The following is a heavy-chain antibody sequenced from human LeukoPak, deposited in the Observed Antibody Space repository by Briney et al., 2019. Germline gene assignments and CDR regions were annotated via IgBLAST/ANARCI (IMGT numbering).Heavy chain of an antibody. J-gene: IGHJ4*02. CDR3: AKDPSAYYYGSGSYPN. D-gene: IGHD3-10*01. Sequence: GGSLRLSCAASGFTFSSYSMNWVRQAPGKGLEWVSSISSSSSYIYYADSVKGRFTISRDNSKNTLYLQMNSLRAEDTAVYYCAKDPSAYYYGSGSYPNWGQGTLVTVSS. V-gene: IGHV3-21*01. CDR1: GFTFSSYS. CDR2: ISSSSSYI.